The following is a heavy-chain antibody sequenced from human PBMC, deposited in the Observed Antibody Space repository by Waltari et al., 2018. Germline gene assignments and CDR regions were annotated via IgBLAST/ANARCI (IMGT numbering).Heavy chain of an antibody. D-gene: IGHD3-16*01. V-gene: IGHV4-30-2*01. Sequence: QVQLQESGSGLVRPSETLSLNCGVSEIDIPNSGRSWGWVRQPPGKGLEWIGNVDQNGNPTYNWTLMGRVSMSIDMSRNHFSLRLTSMTAADTALYCCVGESRRGIRALDIWGPGKMVTV. CDR2: VDQNGNP. CDR3: VGESRRGIRALDI. J-gene: IGHJ3*02. CDR1: EIDIPNSGRS.